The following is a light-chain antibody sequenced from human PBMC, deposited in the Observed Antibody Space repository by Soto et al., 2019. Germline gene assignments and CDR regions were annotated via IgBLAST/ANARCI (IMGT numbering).Light chain of an antibody. CDR2: SAS. CDR3: HQYNHWLTWT. V-gene: IGKV1-17*01. Sequence: PSSLSASVGDRVTIVCRASQDIRNDLGWYQQETGKAPKRLIYSASTRATGIPARFSGSGSGTEFTLTISSLQSEDFAVYYCHQYNHWLTWTFGQGTKVDIK. CDR1: QDIRND. J-gene: IGKJ1*01.